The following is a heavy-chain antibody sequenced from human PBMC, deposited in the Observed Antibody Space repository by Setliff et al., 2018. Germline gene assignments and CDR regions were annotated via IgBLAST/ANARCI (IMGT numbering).Heavy chain of an antibody. V-gene: IGHV3-7*04. CDR3: ARGGNLIYYFDY. CDR1: EFIFTNYW. CDR2: INQDGSEI. D-gene: IGHD2-15*01. Sequence: GGSLRLSCAASEFIFTNYWMSWVRQAPGKGLEWVANINQDGSEIYSVDSVKGRFTFSRDNAKNSLYLQMNSLRAEDTAVYYCARGGNLIYYFDYWGQGTLVTV. J-gene: IGHJ4*02.